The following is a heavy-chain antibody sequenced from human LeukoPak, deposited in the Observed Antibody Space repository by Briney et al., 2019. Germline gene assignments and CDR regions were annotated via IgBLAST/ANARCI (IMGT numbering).Heavy chain of an antibody. CDR3: ARGSLMAQNAFDI. Sequence: SQTLSLTCAISGDSVSSNSASWNWIRQSPSRGLEWLGRTYYRSKWYNDYAVSVKSQITINPDTSKIQFSLQLNSVTPEDTAVYYCARGSLMAQNAFDIWGQGTMVTVSS. CDR2: TYYRSKWYN. V-gene: IGHV6-1*01. CDR1: GDSVSSNSAS. D-gene: IGHD3-10*01. J-gene: IGHJ3*02.